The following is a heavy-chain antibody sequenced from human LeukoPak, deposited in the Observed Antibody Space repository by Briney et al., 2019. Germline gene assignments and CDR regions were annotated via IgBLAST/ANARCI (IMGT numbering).Heavy chain of an antibody. CDR2: ITGSGGTT. J-gene: IGHJ5*02. D-gene: IGHD3-10*01. V-gene: IGHV3-23*01. CDR3: AKDSGSPNPYNWFDP. Sequence: GGSLRLSCAASGLTFSSYAMSWVRQAPGKGLEWVSAITGSGGTTFYADSVKGRFTISRDNSKNTLYLQMQNLRAEDTAVYYCAKDSGSPNPYNWFDPWGQGTLVTVSS. CDR1: GLTFSSYA.